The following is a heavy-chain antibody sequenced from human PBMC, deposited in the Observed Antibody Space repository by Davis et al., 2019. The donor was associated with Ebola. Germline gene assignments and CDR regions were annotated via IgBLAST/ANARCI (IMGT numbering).Heavy chain of an antibody. J-gene: IGHJ4*02. V-gene: IGHV1-69*13. Sequence: SVKVSCKTSGGSFSSHPISWVRQAPRQGLEWMGGIIPIFDTPHYEQKFQGRIIITADASTSTAYMELSSLRSEDTATYFCARDFDGGNYYFDYWGPGTPVTVSS. CDR2: IIPIFDTP. CDR1: GGSFSSHP. D-gene: IGHD3-9*01. CDR3: ARDFDGGNYYFDY.